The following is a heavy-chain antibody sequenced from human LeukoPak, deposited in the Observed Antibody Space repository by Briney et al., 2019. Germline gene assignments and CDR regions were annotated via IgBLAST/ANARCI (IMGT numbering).Heavy chain of an antibody. CDR1: GGSISSYY. Sequence: SETLSLTCTVSGGSISSYYWSWIRQPPGKGLEWIGYIYYSGSTNYNPSLKSRVTISVDTSKNQFSLKLSSVTAADTAVYYCARSHRIAADYYYGMDVWGQGTTVTVSS. D-gene: IGHD6-25*01. CDR3: ARSHRIAADYYYGMDV. V-gene: IGHV4-59*01. J-gene: IGHJ6*02. CDR2: IYYSGST.